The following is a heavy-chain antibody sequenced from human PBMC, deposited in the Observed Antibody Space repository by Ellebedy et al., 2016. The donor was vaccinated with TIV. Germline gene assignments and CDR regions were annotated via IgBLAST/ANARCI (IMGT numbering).Heavy chain of an antibody. V-gene: IGHV3-66*01. CDR2: IYSGGNT. Sequence: GESLKISCAASGFTVSNNYMGWFRQAPGKGLDWVSLIYSGGNTHYADSVKGRFTISRDSSDNTVYLQMNSLRVEDTAVYYCATGYAQNGQWGQGTLVTVSS. CDR1: GFTVSNNY. CDR3: ATGYAQNGQ. J-gene: IGHJ4*02. D-gene: IGHD2-8*01.